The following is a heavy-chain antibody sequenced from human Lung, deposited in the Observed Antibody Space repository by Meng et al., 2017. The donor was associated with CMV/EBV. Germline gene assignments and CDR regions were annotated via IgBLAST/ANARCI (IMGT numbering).Heavy chain of an antibody. V-gene: IGHV1-46*01. D-gene: IGHD2-2*01. Sequence: TSYYMHWVRQAPGQGLEWMGIINPGGGSTSYAQKFQGRVTMTRDTSTSTVYMELSSLRSEDTAVYYCARDSPRCSSTSCYPRGGWFDPWGQEPWSPSPQ. CDR3: ARDSPRCSSTSCYPRGGWFDP. CDR1: TSYY. J-gene: IGHJ5*02. CDR2: INPGGGST.